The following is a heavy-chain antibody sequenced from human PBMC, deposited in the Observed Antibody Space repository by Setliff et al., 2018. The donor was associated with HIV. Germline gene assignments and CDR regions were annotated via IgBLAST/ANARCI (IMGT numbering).Heavy chain of an antibody. D-gene: IGHD5-12*01. J-gene: IGHJ4*02. CDR1: GGSISTYY. Sequence: SETLSLTCNVSGGSISTYYCSWIRQPPGKGLEWIGYIYDSGSTNCNPSLKSRVTKSEDTSKNQLSLRLSSVTAADTAVYYCARDLRRWLQPNYFDYWGQGTPVTVSS. V-gene: IGHV4-59*01. CDR3: ARDLRRWLQPNYFDY. CDR2: IYDSGST.